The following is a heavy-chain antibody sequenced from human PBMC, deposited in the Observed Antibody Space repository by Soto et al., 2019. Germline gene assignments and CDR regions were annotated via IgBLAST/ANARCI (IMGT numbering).Heavy chain of an antibody. J-gene: IGHJ3*02. CDR1: GYSFTSYW. D-gene: IGHD3-9*01. V-gene: IGHV5-51*01. CDR2: IYPGDSDT. Sequence: GESLKISCKGSGYSFTSYWLGWVRQMPGKGLEWMGIIYPGDSDTRYSPSFQGQVTISADKSISTAYLQWSSLKASDTAMYYCARRAVDTSYDILTCPGWGSVGVFDIWGQGTMVTVSS. CDR3: ARRAVDTSYDILTCPGWGSVGVFDI.